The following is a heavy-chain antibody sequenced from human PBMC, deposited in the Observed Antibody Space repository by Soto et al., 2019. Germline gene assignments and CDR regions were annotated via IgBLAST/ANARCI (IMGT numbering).Heavy chain of an antibody. J-gene: IGHJ4*02. CDR1: GDIFSGYS. Sequence: QVQLVQSGAEVKKPGSSVKVSCKTSGDIFSGYSISWVRQAPGQGLEWMGGIIPIFGTTNYAQRFHGRVTITADKSTSTAYMELYSVKSEDTAVYYCARDLGSGYDPGDYWGQGTLVTVSS. CDR3: ARDLGSGYDPGDY. D-gene: IGHD5-12*01. CDR2: IIPIFGTT. V-gene: IGHV1-69*14.